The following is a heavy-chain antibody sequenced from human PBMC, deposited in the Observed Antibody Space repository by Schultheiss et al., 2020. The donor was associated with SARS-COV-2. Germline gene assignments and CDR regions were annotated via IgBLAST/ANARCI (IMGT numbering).Heavy chain of an antibody. Sequence: SETLSLTCAVSGGSISSGGYYWSWIRQHPGKGLEWIGYIYYSGSTYYNPSLKSRITISVDTSKNQFSLKLSSVTAADTAVYYCARAGDTTVTTSGVLYYYGMDVWGQGTTVTVSS. CDR1: GGSISSGGYY. D-gene: IGHD4-17*01. J-gene: IGHJ6*02. V-gene: IGHV4-31*11. CDR3: ARAGDTTVTTSGVLYYYGMDV. CDR2: IYYSGST.